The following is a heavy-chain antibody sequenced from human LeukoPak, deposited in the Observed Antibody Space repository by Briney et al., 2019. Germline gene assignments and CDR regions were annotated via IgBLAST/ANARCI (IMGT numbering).Heavy chain of an antibody. CDR3: ARLDPGYSSGEGYYFDY. CDR2: INHSGST. V-gene: IGHV4-34*01. J-gene: IGHJ4*02. CDR1: DGSFSGYY. Sequence: SETLSLTCAVYDGSFSGYYWSWIRQPPGKGLEWIGEINHSGSTNYNPSLKSRVTISVDTSKNQFSLKLSSVTAADTAVYYCARLDPGYSSGEGYYFDYWGQGTLVTVPS. D-gene: IGHD6-19*01.